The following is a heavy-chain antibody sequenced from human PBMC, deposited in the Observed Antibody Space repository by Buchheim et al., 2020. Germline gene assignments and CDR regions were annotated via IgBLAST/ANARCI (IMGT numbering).Heavy chain of an antibody. D-gene: IGHD6-6*01. CDR2: ISTGSSYR. J-gene: IGHJ4*02. CDR3: AKAGSSLGRFDS. Sequence: QVQLVESGGGLVNPGGSLRLSCAASGFTFSDNYMTWIRQAPGKGLEWVSHISTGSSYRKYADSVKGRFSISRDNARDALYLQMNSLRAEDTAVYYCAKAGSSLGRFDSWGQGTL. V-gene: IGHV3-11*06. CDR1: GFTFSDNY.